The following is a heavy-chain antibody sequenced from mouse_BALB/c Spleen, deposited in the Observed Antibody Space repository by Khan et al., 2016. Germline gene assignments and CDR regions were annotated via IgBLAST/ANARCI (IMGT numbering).Heavy chain of an antibody. J-gene: IGHJ4*01. CDR3: ARYGNYAMVY. D-gene: IGHD2-1*01. Sequence: EVELVESGGGLVKPGGSRKLSCAASGFTFSSFGMHWVRQAPEKGLEWVAYISSGSSTIYYADTVKGRFTISRDNPKNTLYLQMTSLTSEDTAMYYCARYGNYAMVYWCQGTSVTVSS. CDR2: ISSGSSTI. CDR1: GFTFSSFG. V-gene: IGHV5-17*02.